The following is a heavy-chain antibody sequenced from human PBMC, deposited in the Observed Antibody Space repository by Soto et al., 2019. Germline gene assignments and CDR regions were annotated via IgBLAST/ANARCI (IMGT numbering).Heavy chain of an antibody. J-gene: IGHJ6*03. CDR2: ISWNSGSI. CDR1: GFTFDDYA. CDR3: AKDSEAFYYYYYMDV. V-gene: IGHV3-9*01. Sequence: EVQLVESGGGLVQPGRSLRLSCAASGFTFDDYAMHWVRQAPGKGLAWVSGISWNSGSIGYADSVKGRFTISRDNAKNSLDLQMNSLRAEDTALYYCAKDSEAFYYYYYMDVWGKGTTVTVSS.